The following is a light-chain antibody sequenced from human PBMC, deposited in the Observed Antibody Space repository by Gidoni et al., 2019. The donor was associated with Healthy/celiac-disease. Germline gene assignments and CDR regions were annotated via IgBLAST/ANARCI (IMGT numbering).Light chain of an antibody. J-gene: IGKJ1*01. V-gene: IGKV3D-20*01. CDR2: DAY. Sequence: ELVLRQTLATMSMSPGERATLSCGASQSVSRSYLAWYQQKPGLAHRLLRYDAYSRATGIPDRFSGSGSVTAFTLPICRLVLEDFAVYYCQQYGSSPRTFXXXTKVEIK. CDR3: QQYGSSPRT. CDR1: QSVSRSY.